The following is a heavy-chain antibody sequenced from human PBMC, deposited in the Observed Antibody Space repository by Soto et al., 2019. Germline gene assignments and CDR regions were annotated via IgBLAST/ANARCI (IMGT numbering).Heavy chain of an antibody. V-gene: IGHV4-30-4*01. J-gene: IGHJ4*02. CDR1: GGSISSGGVY. CDR2: IHDSGST. Sequence: QVQLQESDPGLVKPSQALSLTCTVSGGSISSGGVYWSWIRQPPGKGLEYVGYIHDSGSTYYSPSLKSRLSMSMDTSKNQFSLSLSSVTAVDTAVYYCASAGDYSYFDFWGQGTLITVSS. D-gene: IGHD4-17*01. CDR3: ASAGDYSYFDF.